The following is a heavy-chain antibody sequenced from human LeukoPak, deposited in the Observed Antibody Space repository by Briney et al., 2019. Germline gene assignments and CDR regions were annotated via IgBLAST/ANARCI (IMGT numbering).Heavy chain of an antibody. CDR2: ISGAAGDT. CDR1: GFTFSNYV. D-gene: IGHD3-9*01. V-gene: IGHV3-23*01. Sequence: GGSLRLSCAASGFTFSNYVMSWVRQAPGKGPEWVSGISGAAGDTYYAHSVRGRLTISRDNSRNTLSLQMNSLRAEDTAKYYCAKTTHYDIFTGLDYWGEGSLVTVSS. CDR3: AKTTHYDIFTGLDY. J-gene: IGHJ4*02.